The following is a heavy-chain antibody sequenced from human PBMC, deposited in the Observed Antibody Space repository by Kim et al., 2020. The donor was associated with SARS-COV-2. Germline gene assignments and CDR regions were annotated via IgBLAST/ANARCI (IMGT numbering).Heavy chain of an antibody. D-gene: IGHD2-15*01. V-gene: IGHV7-4-1*02. CDR3: ARGPSGCSGGSCYGDD. Sequence: ASVKVSCKASGYTFTNYAVNWVRQAPGQGLEWMGWMNTNTGNPTYAQGFTGRFVFSLDTSVNTAYLQISSLKAEDTGVYYCARGPSGCSGGSCYGDDWGQ. CDR1: GYTFTNYA. CDR2: MNTNTGNP. J-gene: IGHJ4*02.